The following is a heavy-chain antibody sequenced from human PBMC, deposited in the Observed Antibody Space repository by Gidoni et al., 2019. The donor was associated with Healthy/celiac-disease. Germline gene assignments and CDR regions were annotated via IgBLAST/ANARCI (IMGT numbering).Heavy chain of an antibody. Sequence: EVQLLESGGGLVQPGGSLRLSCAASGFTFSSYAMSWVRQAPGKGLEWVSAISGSGGSTYYADSVKGRFTISRDNSKNTLYLQMNSLRAEDTAVYYCAKDLNTDYYDSSGYNLWEQGTLVTVSS. J-gene: IGHJ4*02. V-gene: IGHV3-23*01. D-gene: IGHD3-22*01. CDR3: AKDLNTDYYDSSGYNL. CDR2: ISGSGGST. CDR1: GFTFSSYA.